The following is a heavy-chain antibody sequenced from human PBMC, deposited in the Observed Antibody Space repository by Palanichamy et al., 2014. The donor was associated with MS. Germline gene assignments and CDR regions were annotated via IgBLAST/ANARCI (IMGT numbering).Heavy chain of an antibody. J-gene: IGHJ4*02. Sequence: QVQLVESGGGVVQPGRSLRLSCAASGFSFSNYGMHRVRQAPGKGLEWVAVIWFDGTNTNYAESVKGRFTISRDNSKNTLYLQMNSLRAEDTAIYYCARFILATLDYWGQGTLVTVSS. V-gene: IGHV3-33*08. CDR2: IWFDGTNT. CDR1: GFSFSNYG. D-gene: IGHD5-12*01. CDR3: ARFILATLDY.